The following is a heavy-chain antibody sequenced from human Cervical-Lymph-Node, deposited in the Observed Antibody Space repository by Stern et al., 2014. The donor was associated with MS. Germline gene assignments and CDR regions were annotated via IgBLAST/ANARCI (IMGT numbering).Heavy chain of an antibody. CDR3: ARQRYFGY. Sequence: VQLVESGPEVKRPGESLKISCQASGYTFTSYWIGWVRQMPGKGLEWIAIFFPGGCDIRYSPSFQGQGPISADRSSSAAYLQGNNLKASDPAIYYCARQRYFGYWGQGTLVTVSS. CDR2: FFPGGCDI. V-gene: IGHV5-51*01. CDR1: GYTFTSYW. J-gene: IGHJ4*02.